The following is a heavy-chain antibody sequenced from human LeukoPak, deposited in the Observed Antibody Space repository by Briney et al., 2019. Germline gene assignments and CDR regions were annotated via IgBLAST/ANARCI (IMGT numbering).Heavy chain of an antibody. J-gene: IGHJ4*02. CDR2: IIPIFGTA. CDR3: ARGATSLGYSYGYKAYYFDY. V-gene: IGHV1-69*05. CDR1: GGTFSSYA. D-gene: IGHD5-18*01. Sequence: EASVKVSCKASGGTFSSYAISWVRQAPGQGLEWMGGIIPIFGTANYAQKFQGRVTITTDESTSAAYMELSSLRSEDTAVYYCARGATSLGYSYGYKAYYFDYWGQGTLVTVSS.